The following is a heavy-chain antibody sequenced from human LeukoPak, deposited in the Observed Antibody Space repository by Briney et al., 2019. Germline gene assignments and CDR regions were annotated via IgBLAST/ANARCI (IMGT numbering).Heavy chain of an antibody. CDR3: ARGLMSYNYHYYYYGMDV. CDR1: GGSFSGYY. V-gene: IGHV4-34*01. J-gene: IGHJ6*02. D-gene: IGHD5-12*01. Sequence: PSETLSLTCAVYGGSFSGYYWSRIRQPPGKGLEWIGEINHSGSTNYNPSLKSRVTISVDTSKNQFSLKLSSVTAADTAVYYCARGLMSYNYHYYYYGMDVWGQGTTVTVSS. CDR2: INHSGST.